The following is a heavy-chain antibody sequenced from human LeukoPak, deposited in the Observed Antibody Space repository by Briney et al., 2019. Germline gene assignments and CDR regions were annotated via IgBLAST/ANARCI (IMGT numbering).Heavy chain of an antibody. Sequence: ASVKVSCKASGYTFTGYFIHWVRQAPGQGLEWMGWVNPNSGGTNYAQKFQGRVTMTRDTPINTAYMELSSLRSDDTAVYYCAKFAGGNYLASWGQGTLVTVSS. CDR3: AKFAGGNYLAS. J-gene: IGHJ4*02. V-gene: IGHV1-2*02. D-gene: IGHD1-26*01. CDR1: GYTFTGYF. CDR2: VNPNSGGT.